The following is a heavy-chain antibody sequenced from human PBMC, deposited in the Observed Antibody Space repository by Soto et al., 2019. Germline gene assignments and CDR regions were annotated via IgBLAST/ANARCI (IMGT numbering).Heavy chain of an antibody. V-gene: IGHV6-1*01. CDR1: GYSVSGKSTA. J-gene: IGHJ4*02. Sequence: SHTLSRACAISGYSVSGKSTAWKCIRQAPSRGPQWLGRASSGSRWYNYYAVSVKSRIPVTPDTSKNQFSKHLISVTSVTTAVYSSAREFPYYVSSDSYLGYWGQGALVTVSS. D-gene: IGHD3-16*01. CDR3: AREFPYYVSSDSYLGY. CDR2: ASSGSRWYN.